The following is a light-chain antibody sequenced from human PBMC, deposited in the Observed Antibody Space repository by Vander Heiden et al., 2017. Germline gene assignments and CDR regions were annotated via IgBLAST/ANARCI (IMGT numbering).Light chain of an antibody. CDR1: SRDVGGYNY. Sequence: QSALTQPASVSGSPGQSIPISCTGTSRDVGGYNYVSWYQQHPGKAPKLMIYEVSNRPSGVSNRFSGSKSGNTASLTISGLQAEDEADYYCSSYTSSSTLRVFGGGTKLTVL. J-gene: IGLJ3*02. CDR3: SSYTSSSTLRV. CDR2: EVS. V-gene: IGLV2-14*01.